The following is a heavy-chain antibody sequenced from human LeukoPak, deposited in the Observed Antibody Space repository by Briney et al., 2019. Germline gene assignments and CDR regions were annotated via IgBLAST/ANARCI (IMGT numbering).Heavy chain of an antibody. CDR2: ILYVGSNK. CDR3: AKGSKAVLITRDHYMDV. D-gene: IGHD3-22*01. V-gene: IGHV3-30*02. J-gene: IGHJ6*03. CDR1: GSTVTSNY. Sequence: GGSLRLSCTAPGSTVTSNYMSWVGQAPGKGRGWVGFILYVGSNKYYGDAVRGRFTISRDNSKNTLYLHMNSLRAEDTAVYFCAKGSKAVLITRDHYMDVWGKGTTVTISS.